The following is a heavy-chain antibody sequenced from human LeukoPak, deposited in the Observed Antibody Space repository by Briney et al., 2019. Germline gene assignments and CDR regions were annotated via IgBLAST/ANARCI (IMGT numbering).Heavy chain of an antibody. Sequence: GGSLRLSCAASGFTFSSYVMHWVRQAPGKGLEWVAIISYDGSNEYYADSVKGRFTISRDNSKNTLYLQMNSLRAADTAVYYCAKGRKGLLFVRGVDFDYWGQGTLVTVSS. CDR1: GFTFSSYV. CDR2: ISYDGSNE. D-gene: IGHD3-10*01. V-gene: IGHV3-30*04. CDR3: AKGRKGLLFVRGVDFDY. J-gene: IGHJ4*02.